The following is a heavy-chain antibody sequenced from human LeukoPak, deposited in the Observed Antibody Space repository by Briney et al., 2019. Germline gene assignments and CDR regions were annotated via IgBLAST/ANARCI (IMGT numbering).Heavy chain of an antibody. D-gene: IGHD2-15*01. CDR1: GGSISSSTYY. J-gene: IGHJ4*02. CDR3: ARQSPGYCSGGSCDTHDY. CDR2: IYYSGST. Sequence: SETLSLTCTVSGGSISSSTYYWGWIRQPPGKGLEWIGSIYYSGSTYYNPSLKSRVTISVDTSKNQSSLKLSSVTAADTAVYYCARQSPGYCSGGSCDTHDYWGQGTLVTVSS. V-gene: IGHV4-39*01.